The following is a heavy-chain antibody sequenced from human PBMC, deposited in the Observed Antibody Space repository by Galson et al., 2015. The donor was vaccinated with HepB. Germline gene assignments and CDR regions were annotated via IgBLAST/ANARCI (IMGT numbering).Heavy chain of an antibody. Sequence: SLRLSCAASGFSFSSYAMSWVRQAPGQGLECVSVISGGGGSTYSADSVKGRFTISRDNSKNTLYLQMSSLRAEDTAVYYCARDREYCSSPSCYEVSSSYSGMDVWGQGTTVTVSS. V-gene: IGHV3-23*01. CDR1: GFSFSSYA. CDR2: ISGGGGST. CDR3: ARDREYCSSPSCYEVSSSYSGMDV. J-gene: IGHJ6*02. D-gene: IGHD2-2*01.